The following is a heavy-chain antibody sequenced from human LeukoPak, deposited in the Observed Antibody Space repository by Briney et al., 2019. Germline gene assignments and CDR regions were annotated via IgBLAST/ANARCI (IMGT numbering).Heavy chain of an antibody. Sequence: GGSLRLSCAASGFTFSSYSMNWDRQAPGKGLEWVSSIGPTSSSIYYADSVRGRFTISRDNAKNSLYLQMNSLRAEDTAVYYCARESGEAFDIWGQGTMVTVSS. D-gene: IGHD3-10*01. CDR1: GFTFSSYS. CDR2: IGPTSSSI. V-gene: IGHV3-21*01. CDR3: ARESGEAFDI. J-gene: IGHJ3*02.